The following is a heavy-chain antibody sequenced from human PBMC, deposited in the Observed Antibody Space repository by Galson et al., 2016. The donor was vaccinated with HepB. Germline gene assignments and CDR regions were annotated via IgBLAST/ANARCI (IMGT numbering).Heavy chain of an antibody. CDR2: ISKDVVNK. CDR1: GFAFSDYF. V-gene: IGHV3-30*04. D-gene: IGHD3/OR15-3a*01. J-gene: IGHJ4*02. CDR3: AKEWGLFFDYLPFDY. Sequence: SLRLSCAASGFAFSDYFMHWVRQAPGKGLEWVAVISKDVVNKYYADSVKGRFTISRDNSKNTLYLQMSSLRAEDTAVYYCAKEWGLFFDYLPFDYWGQGTLVAVSS.